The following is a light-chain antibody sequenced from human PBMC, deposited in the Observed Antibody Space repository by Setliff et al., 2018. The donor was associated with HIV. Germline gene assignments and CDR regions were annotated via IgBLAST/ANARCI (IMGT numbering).Light chain of an antibody. V-gene: IGLV1-40*01. CDR2: VNN. CDR1: SSNIGTGYD. J-gene: IGLJ1*01. CDR3: QSYDSSLSGSFV. Sequence: QSALAQPPSVSGAPGQRVTISCTGTSSNIGTGYDVNWYQQLPGTAPKLLIYVNNNRPSGVPDRFSGSKSATAASLAITGLQAEDEADYYCQSYDSSLSGSFVFGTGTKVTVL.